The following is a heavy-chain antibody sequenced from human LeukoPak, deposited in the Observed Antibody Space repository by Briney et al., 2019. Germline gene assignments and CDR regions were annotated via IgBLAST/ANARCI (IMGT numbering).Heavy chain of an antibody. CDR3: ARVRHGPGSDAFDI. Sequence: GGSLRLSCAASGFTLSSNYMSWVRQAPGKGLERVSVIYSGGSTYYTDSVKGRFTISRDNSKNTLYLQMNSLRAEDAAVYYCARVRHGPGSDAFDIWGQGTMVTVSS. D-gene: IGHD2-15*01. J-gene: IGHJ3*02. V-gene: IGHV3-66*02. CDR2: IYSGGST. CDR1: GFTLSSNY.